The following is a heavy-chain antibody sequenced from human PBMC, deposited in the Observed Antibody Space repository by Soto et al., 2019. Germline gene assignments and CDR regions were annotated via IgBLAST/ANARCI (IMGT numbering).Heavy chain of an antibody. J-gene: IGHJ4*02. D-gene: IGHD4-17*01. CDR3: AREFHDDGCNGDY. CDR2: LIPILGIA. V-gene: IGHV1-69*08. CDR1: GGTFSSYT. Sequence: QVQLVQSGAEVKKPGSSVKVSCKASGGTFSSYTISWVRQAPGQGLEWMGSLIPILGIANYAQKFQGSFTITADKSTSTAYMELSSLRSEDTAVYYCAREFHDDGCNGDYWGQGTLVTVSS.